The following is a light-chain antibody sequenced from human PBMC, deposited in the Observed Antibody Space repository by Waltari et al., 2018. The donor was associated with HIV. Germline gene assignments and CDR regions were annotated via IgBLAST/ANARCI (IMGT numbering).Light chain of an antibody. Sequence: AIQMTHSPSSLSASVGDRVTITCRASQGIRNDLSWYQQKPGKAPKLLIYDASSLQSGAPSRFSGSGFGTDFTLTISSLQPEDFATYYCLQDDSYPLTFGGGTKVEIK. V-gene: IGKV1-6*01. CDR1: QGIRND. CDR3: LQDDSYPLT. CDR2: DAS. J-gene: IGKJ4*01.